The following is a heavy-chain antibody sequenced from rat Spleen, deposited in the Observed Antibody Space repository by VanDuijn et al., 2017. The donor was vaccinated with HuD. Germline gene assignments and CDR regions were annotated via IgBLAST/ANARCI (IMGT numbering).Heavy chain of an antibody. CDR1: GFTFSDYY. CDR3: AKEREEIRGGYVMDA. CDR2: ISSDGGRN. J-gene: IGHJ4*01. V-gene: IGHV5-20*01. Sequence: EVQLVESDGGLVQPGRSLKLSCAASGFTFSDYYMAWVRQAPTKGLEWVATISSDGGRNFYRDSVKGRFTISRDNAENTVYLQMNSLRSEDTATYYGAKEREEIRGGYVMDAWGQGASVTVSS. D-gene: IGHD4-3*01.